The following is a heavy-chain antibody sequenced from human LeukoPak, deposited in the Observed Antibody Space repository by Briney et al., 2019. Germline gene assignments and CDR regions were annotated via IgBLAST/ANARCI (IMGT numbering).Heavy chain of an antibody. CDR1: GGSISSGGYY. D-gene: IGHD6-6*01. CDR3: AREVRSSSPLDY. Sequence: PSQTLSLTCTVSGGSISSGGYYWSWIRQPPGKGLEWIGYIYHSGSTYYNPSLKSRVTISVDRSKNQFSLKLSSVTAADTAVYYCAREVRSSSPLDYWGQGTLVTVSS. J-gene: IGHJ4*02. CDR2: IYHSGST. V-gene: IGHV4-30-2*01.